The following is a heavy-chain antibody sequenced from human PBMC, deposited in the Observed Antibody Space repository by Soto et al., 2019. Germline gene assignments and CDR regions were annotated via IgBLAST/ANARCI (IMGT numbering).Heavy chain of an antibody. CDR3: AKGEEHIVVVPATIDY. V-gene: IGHV3-30*18. J-gene: IGHJ4*02. CDR2: ISYDGSNK. D-gene: IGHD2-21*02. CDR1: GFTFSSYG. Sequence: LRLSCAASGFTFSSYGMHWVRQAPGKGLEWVAVISYDGSNKYYADSVKGRFTISRDNSKNTLYLQMNSLRAEDTAVYYCAKGEEHIVVVPATIDYWGQGTLLTVSS.